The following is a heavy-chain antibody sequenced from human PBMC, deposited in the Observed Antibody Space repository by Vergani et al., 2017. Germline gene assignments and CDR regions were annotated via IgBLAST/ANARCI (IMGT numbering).Heavy chain of an antibody. V-gene: IGHV4-39*07. CDR3: AREKGVYAGGGMDV. CDR2: IYYSGST. J-gene: IGHJ6*02. CDR1: GGSISSSSYY. D-gene: IGHD2-8*01. Sequence: QLQLQESGPGLVKPSETLSLTCTVSGGSISSSSYYWGWIRQPPGKGLEWIGSIYYSGSTYYNPSLKSRVTISVDTSKNQFSLKLSSVTAADTAVYYCAREKGVYAGGGMDVWGQGTTVTVSS.